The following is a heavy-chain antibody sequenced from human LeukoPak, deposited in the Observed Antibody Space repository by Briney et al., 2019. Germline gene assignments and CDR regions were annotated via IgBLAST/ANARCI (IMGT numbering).Heavy chain of an antibody. CDR1: GGSISSSNYY. V-gene: IGHV4-39*01. CDR2: IYYSGST. CDR3: ARHPQYCSGGTCYSFNWFDP. Sequence: SETLSLTRTVSGGSISSSNYYWGWIRQPPGKGLEWIGSIYYSGSTYYNPSLKSRVTTSVDTSKNQFSLKLSSVTAADTAVYYCARHPQYCSGGTCYSFNWFDPWGQGTLVTVSS. D-gene: IGHD2-15*01. J-gene: IGHJ5*02.